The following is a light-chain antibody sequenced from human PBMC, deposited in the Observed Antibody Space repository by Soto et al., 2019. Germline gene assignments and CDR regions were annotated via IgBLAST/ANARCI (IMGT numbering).Light chain of an antibody. CDR2: DAS. CDR1: QNIRNW. Sequence: DIQMTQSPSTLSAAVGDSVTITCRASQNIRNWLAWYQQKPGKDPNTLIYDASSLKSGVPARFSGSGSGTEFTIPLRSLQPDDFATYYCQQYNTYSTFRQRTRLEIK. J-gene: IGKJ5*01. CDR3: QQYNTYST. V-gene: IGKV1-5*01.